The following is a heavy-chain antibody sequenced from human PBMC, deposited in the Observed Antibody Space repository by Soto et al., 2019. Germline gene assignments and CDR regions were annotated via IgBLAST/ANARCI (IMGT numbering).Heavy chain of an antibody. Sequence: QVELVQSGAEVKKPGASVKVSCKASGYTFTSYGISWVRQAPGQGLEWMGWISAYNGNTNYAQKLQGRVTMTTDASTGTAYMGLWSLRSDDTAVYYCARMTTVTTYYHDGMDVWGQGTTVTVSS. J-gene: IGHJ6*02. CDR3: ARMTTVTTYYHDGMDV. CDR1: GYTFTSYG. V-gene: IGHV1-18*01. CDR2: ISAYNGNT. D-gene: IGHD4-4*01.